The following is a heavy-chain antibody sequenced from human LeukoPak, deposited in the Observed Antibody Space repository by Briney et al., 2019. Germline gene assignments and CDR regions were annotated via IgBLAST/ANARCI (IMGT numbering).Heavy chain of an antibody. CDR1: GGTFSSCA. CDR3: ARDCSGGSCYYGDY. V-gene: IGHV1-69*13. Sequence: ASVKVSCKASGGTFSSCAISWVRQAPGQGLEWMGGIIPIFGTANYAQKFQGRVTITADESTSTAYMELSSLRSEDTAVYYCARDCSGGSCYYGDYWGQGTLVTVSS. D-gene: IGHD2-15*01. J-gene: IGHJ4*02. CDR2: IIPIFGTA.